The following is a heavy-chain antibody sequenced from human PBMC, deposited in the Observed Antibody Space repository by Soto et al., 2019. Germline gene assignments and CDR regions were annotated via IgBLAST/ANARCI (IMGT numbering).Heavy chain of an antibody. CDR3: ARGWGGLDSSYYYYGMDV. CDR1: GDSVSSNSAA. V-gene: IGHV6-1*01. D-gene: IGHD2-21*01. Sequence: PSQTLSLPCAISGDSVSSNSAAWNWIRQSPSRGLEWLGRTYYGSKWYNDYAVSVKSRITINPDTSKNQFSLQLNSVTPEDTAVYYCARGWGGLDSSYYYYGMDVWGQGTTVTVSS. J-gene: IGHJ6*02. CDR2: TYYGSKWYN.